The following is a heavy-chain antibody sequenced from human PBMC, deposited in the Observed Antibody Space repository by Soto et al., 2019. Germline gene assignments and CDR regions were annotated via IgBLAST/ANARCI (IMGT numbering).Heavy chain of an antibody. J-gene: IGHJ6*02. D-gene: IGHD1-1*01. CDR2: SSSSGEGA. CDR1: GFTFSSFA. V-gene: IGHV3-23*01. CDR3: AKTQRSYKCKEGGVDV. Sequence: EVELLESGGGLVQPGGSLRLSCAASGFTFSSFAMSWVRQAPGKGLEWVSGSSSSGEGAYYAESVKGRFTMSRDNSQNLLYLQMTSLRAEDAGVYYCAKTQRSYKCKEGGVDVWGQGTTVTVSS.